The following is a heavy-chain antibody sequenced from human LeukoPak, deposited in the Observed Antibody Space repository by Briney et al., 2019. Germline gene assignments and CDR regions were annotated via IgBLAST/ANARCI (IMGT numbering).Heavy chain of an antibody. D-gene: IGHD3-9*01. V-gene: IGHV4-59*01. CDR2: IYYSGST. CDR3: VRGSGYYDILTGPDDYYGMDV. J-gene: IGHJ6*02. CDR1: GGSISSYY. Sequence: SETLSLTCTVSGGSISSYYWSWIRQPPGKGLEWIGYIYYSGSTNYNPSLKSRVTISVDTSKNQFSLKLSSVTAADTAVYYCVRGSGYYDILTGPDDYYGMDVWGQGTTVTVSS.